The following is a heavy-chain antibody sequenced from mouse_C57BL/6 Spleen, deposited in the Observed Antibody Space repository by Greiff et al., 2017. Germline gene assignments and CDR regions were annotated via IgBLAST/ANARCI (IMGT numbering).Heavy chain of an antibody. CDR2: IRSKSSNYAT. Sequence: EVQLVESGGGLVQPKGSLKLSCAASGFTFNTYAMHWVRQAPGKGLEWVARIRSKSSNYATYYADSVKVRFSISSDDSQSMLYLQMNNLKTEDTAMCYCVRDLLNAMDYWGQGTSVTVSS. D-gene: IGHD2-1*01. J-gene: IGHJ4*01. CDR3: VRDLLNAMDY. V-gene: IGHV10-3*01. CDR1: GFTFNTYA.